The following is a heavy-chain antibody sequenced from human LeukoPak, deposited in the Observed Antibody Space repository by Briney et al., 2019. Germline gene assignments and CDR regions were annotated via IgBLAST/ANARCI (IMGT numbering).Heavy chain of an antibody. V-gene: IGHV3-9*01. CDR2: ISWNSTGI. D-gene: IGHD5-18*01. Sequence: PGGSLRLSCVASGFTFDDYAMHWVRQAPGKGLEWVSGISWNSTGIGYAASVKGRFTISRDNAKNSLYLQINSLRAEDTAVYYCARVVDTPMVLYGAFDIWGQGTVVTVSS. CDR3: ARVVDTPMVLYGAFDI. CDR1: GFTFDDYA. J-gene: IGHJ3*02.